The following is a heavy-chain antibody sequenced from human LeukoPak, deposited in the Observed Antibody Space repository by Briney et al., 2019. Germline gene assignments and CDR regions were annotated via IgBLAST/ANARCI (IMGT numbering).Heavy chain of an antibody. CDR3: ARWAATGTGLDY. CDR2: IYLGDYDT. Sequence: GESLKISCKGSAYRFTNYWIGWVRQMPGKGLGWMGIIYLGDYDTRYSPSFQGQVTISADKSISTAYLQWSSLKASDTAMYYCARWAATGTGLDYWGQGTLVTASS. J-gene: IGHJ4*02. CDR1: AYRFTNYW. V-gene: IGHV5-51*01. D-gene: IGHD6-13*01.